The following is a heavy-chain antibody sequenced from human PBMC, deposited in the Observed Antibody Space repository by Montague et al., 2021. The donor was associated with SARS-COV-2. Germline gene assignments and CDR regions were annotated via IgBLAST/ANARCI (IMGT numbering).Heavy chain of an antibody. CDR3: VRGIEAAGSCDY. J-gene: IGHJ4*02. CDR2: TYYRSMWKS. CDR1: GDSVSSNSAT. D-gene: IGHD6-13*01. Sequence: CAISGDSVSSNSATWNWIRQSPSRGLEWLGRTYYRSMWKSDYARSVKSRIAINPDTSKNQFSLQLGSVTPEDTALYYCVRGIEAAGSCDYWGQGTLVTVSS. V-gene: IGHV6-1*01.